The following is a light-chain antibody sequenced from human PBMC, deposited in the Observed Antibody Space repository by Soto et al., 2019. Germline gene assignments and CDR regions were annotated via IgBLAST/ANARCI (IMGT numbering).Light chain of an antibody. CDR3: QQSYSTPPRT. V-gene: IGKV1-39*01. CDR2: AAS. J-gene: IGKJ1*01. Sequence: DIQMTQSPSSLSASVGDRVTITCRASQSISSYLNWYQQKPGKAPKLLIYAASSLQSGVPSRFSGSGSGTDFPLTISSLQPEDFATYYCQQSYSTPPRTFGQGTKVEIK. CDR1: QSISSY.